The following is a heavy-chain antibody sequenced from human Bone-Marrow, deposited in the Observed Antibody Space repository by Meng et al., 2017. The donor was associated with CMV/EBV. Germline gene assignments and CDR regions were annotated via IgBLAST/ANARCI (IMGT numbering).Heavy chain of an antibody. D-gene: IGHD3-22*01. CDR2: INTTTGGT. CDR1: GYTFTAHY. V-gene: IGHV1-2*02. CDR3: ARDRDSSRGYSDDYHGMDV. Sequence: ASAKVSCKASGYTFTAHYFHWVRQAPGQGLEWMGWINTTTGGTNLPQKFQGRVTMTRDTSISTAYMELSSLKFDDTAVDFCARDRDSSRGYSDDYHGMDVWGQGTMVTVSS. J-gene: IGHJ6*02.